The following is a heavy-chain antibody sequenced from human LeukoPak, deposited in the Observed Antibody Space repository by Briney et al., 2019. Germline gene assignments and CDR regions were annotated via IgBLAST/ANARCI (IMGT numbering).Heavy chain of an antibody. V-gene: IGHV1-18*01. J-gene: IGHJ4*02. CDR3: ARTIEWSGSAGKLNY. D-gene: IGHD1-26*01. CDR2: ISAYNGNT. Sequence: ASVKVSCKASGYTFTIYGISWVRQAPGQGLEWMGWISAYNGNTNYAQKLQGRVTMTTDTSTSTAYMELRSLRSDDTAVYYCARTIEWSGSAGKLNYWGQGTLVTVSS. CDR1: GYTFTIYG.